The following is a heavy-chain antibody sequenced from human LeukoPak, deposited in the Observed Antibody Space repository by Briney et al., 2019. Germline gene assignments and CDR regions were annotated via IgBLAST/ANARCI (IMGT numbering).Heavy chain of an antibody. CDR2: ISRHGGST. CDR1: RFTFSNYT. Sequence: GGSLRLSCSASRFTFSNYTMHWVRQAPGKGLEHVSAISRHGGSTYYADSVKGRFTISRDNAKNSLYLQMNSLRAEDTAFYYCAREGYCSSTSCAYGMDVWGQGTTVTVSS. J-gene: IGHJ6*02. CDR3: AREGYCSSTSCAYGMDV. D-gene: IGHD2-2*01. V-gene: IGHV3-64*04.